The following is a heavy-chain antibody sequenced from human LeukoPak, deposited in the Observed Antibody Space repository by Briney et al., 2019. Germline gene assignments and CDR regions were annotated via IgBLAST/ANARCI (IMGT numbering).Heavy chain of an antibody. CDR3: AIVGAMASGGFDY. J-gene: IGHJ4*02. CDR2: IRYDGSNK. V-gene: IGHV3-30*02. D-gene: IGHD1-26*01. CDR1: GFTFSSYG. Sequence: PGGSLRLSCAASGFTFSSYGMHWVHQAPGKGLEWVAFIRYDGSNKYYADSVKGRFTISRDNSKNTLYLQMNSLRAEDTAVYYCAIVGAMASGGFDYWGQGTLVTVSS.